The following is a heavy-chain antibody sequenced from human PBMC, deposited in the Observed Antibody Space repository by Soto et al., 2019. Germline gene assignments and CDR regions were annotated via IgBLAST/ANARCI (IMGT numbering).Heavy chain of an antibody. CDR3: AKKGGGDYILGY. CDR1: GFSLSTNGVG. CDR2: IYWDDSK. D-gene: IGHD4-17*01. V-gene: IGHV2-5*02. Sequence: QITLKESGPTLVKPTQTLTLTCTFSGFSLSTNGVGVGWIRQPPEKALEWLALIYWDDSKEYSPSLRIRLTITKDTSRNQVVLTMTNMDPVDTATYYCAKKGGGDYILGYWGQGTLVTISA. J-gene: IGHJ4*02.